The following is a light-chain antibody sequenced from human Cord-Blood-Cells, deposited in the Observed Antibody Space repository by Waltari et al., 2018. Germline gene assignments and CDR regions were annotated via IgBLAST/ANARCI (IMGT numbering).Light chain of an antibody. J-gene: IGKJ2*01. Sequence: EILLTQSPGTLSLSPGERATISCRASQSVSSSYLAWYQQKPGQAPRLLIYGASSRATGIPDRFSGSGSETDFTLTISRLEPEDFAVYYCQQYGSSPPYTFGQGTKLEIK. CDR2: GAS. CDR1: QSVSSSY. V-gene: IGKV3-20*01. CDR3: QQYGSSPPYT.